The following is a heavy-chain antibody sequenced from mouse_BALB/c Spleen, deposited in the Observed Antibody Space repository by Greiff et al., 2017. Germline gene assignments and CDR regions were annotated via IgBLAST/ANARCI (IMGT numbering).Heavy chain of an antibody. CDR3: AREGTGTMRYFDV. Sequence: EVQLKESGGDLVKPGGSLKLSCAASGFTFSSYGMSWVRQTPDKRLEWVATISSGGSYTYYPDSVKGRFTISRDNAKNTLYLQMSSLKSEDTAMYYCAREGTGTMRYFDVWGAGTTVTVSS. D-gene: IGHD4-1*01. CDR1: GFTFSSYG. J-gene: IGHJ1*01. V-gene: IGHV5-6*01. CDR2: ISSGGSYT.